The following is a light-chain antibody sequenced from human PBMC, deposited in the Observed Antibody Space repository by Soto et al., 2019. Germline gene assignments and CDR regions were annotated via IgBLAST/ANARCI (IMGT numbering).Light chain of an antibody. Sequence: DIQMTQSPSPLSASAGDRVTITCRASQNIDMYLAWYQQKPGQAPSLLIYSASSLQSGVPSRFSGSGSETEFTLTISTLQPDDFATYYCQQSITYPWTFGQGTKVDI. CDR2: SAS. J-gene: IGKJ1*01. CDR1: QNIDMY. V-gene: IGKV1-5*03. CDR3: QQSITYPWT.